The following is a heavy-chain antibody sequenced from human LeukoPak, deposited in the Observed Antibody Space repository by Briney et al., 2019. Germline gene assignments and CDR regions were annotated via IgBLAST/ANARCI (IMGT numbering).Heavy chain of an antibody. Sequence: ASVKVSXKASGYTFTSYDINWVRQATGQGLEWMGWMNPNSGNTGYAQKFQGRVTITRNTSISTAYMELSSLRSEDTAVYYCARVAGYCSSTSCYPNWFDPWGQGTLVTVSS. CDR1: GYTFTSYD. CDR2: MNPNSGNT. J-gene: IGHJ5*02. V-gene: IGHV1-8*03. D-gene: IGHD2-2*01. CDR3: ARVAGYCSSTSCYPNWFDP.